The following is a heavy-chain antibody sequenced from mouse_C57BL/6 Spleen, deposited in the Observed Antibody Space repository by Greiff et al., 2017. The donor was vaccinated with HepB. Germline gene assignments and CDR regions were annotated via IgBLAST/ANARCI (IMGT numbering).Heavy chain of an antibody. CDR3: AREGSYGYFDV. CDR2: IYPGDGDT. V-gene: IGHV1-82*01. CDR1: GYAFSSSW. Sequence: QVQLQQSGPELVKPGASVKISCKASGYAFSSSWMNWVKQRPGKGLEWIGRIYPGDGDTNYNGKFKGKATLTADKSSSTAYRQLSSLTSEYSAVYFCAREGSYGYFDVWGTGTTVTVSS. J-gene: IGHJ1*03.